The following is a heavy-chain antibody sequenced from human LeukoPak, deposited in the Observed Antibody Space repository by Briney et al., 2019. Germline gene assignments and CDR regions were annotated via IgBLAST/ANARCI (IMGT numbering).Heavy chain of an antibody. J-gene: IGHJ4*02. CDR3: VKKETSGYYNY. CDR1: GFAFSGYA. Sequence: GGSLRLSCSASGFAFSGYAMHWVRQAPGKGLEYVSGISSNGGNTHYPDSLKGRFTISRDNSKNTLYLQMSSLRAEDTAVYYCVKKETSGYYNYWGQGTLVTVSS. V-gene: IGHV3-64D*09. D-gene: IGHD3-22*01. CDR2: ISSNGGNT.